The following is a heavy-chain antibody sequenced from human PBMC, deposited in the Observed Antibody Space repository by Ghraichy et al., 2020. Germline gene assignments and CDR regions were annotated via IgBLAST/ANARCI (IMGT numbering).Heavy chain of an antibody. CDR3: ARHVVDYGLDY. J-gene: IGHJ4*02. Sequence: SETLSLTCTVSGGSISSYYWSWIRQPPGKGLEWIGYIYYSGSTNYNPSLKSRVTISVDTSKNQFSLKLSSVTAADTAVYYCARHVVDYGLDYWGQGNLVTGSS. CDR2: IYYSGST. D-gene: IGHD4-17*01. V-gene: IGHV4-59*01. CDR1: GGSISSYY.